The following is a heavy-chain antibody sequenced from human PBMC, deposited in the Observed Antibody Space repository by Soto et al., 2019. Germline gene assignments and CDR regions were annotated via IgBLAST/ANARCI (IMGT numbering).Heavy chain of an antibody. CDR3: AKQQGPGTPYYYAMDV. J-gene: IGHJ6*02. Sequence: EVQLLESGGGLVQPGGSLRLSCAASGFTFSSYAMTWVRQTPVKGLEWVSVIRGNGDTTYYANSVKGRFTSSRDNSKNTLDLQMNSLRAEDTAVYFCAKQQGPGTPYYYAMDVWGQGTTVTVSS. CDR1: GFTFSSYA. V-gene: IGHV3-23*01. CDR2: IRGNGDTT. D-gene: IGHD2-15*01.